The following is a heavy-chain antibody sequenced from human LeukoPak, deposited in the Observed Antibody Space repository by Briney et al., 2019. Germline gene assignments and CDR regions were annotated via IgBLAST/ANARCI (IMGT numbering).Heavy chain of an antibody. V-gene: IGHV4-61*02. J-gene: IGHJ4*02. CDR2: IYTRGST. CDR1: GGSISSGSYY. CDR3: ARHHPPTLPFLY. Sequence: PSETLSLTCTVSGGSISSGSYYWSWIRQPAGKGLEWIGRIYTRGSTNYNPSLKSRATISVDTSKNQFSLKLSSVTAADTAVYYCARHHPPTLPFLYWGQGTLVTVSS. D-gene: IGHD2/OR15-2a*01.